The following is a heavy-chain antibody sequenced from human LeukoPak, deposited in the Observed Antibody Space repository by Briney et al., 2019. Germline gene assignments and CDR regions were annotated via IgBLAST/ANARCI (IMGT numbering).Heavy chain of an antibody. CDR1: GASISSGNDY. Sequence: SKTLSLTCTVSGASISSGNDYWSWIRQPAGKGLERIGEINHSGSTNYNPSLKSRVTISVDTSKNQFSLKLSSVTAADTAVYYCARHYGSGSYWPFFSPFVDYWGQGTLVTVSS. V-gene: IGHV4-61*10. CDR2: INHSGST. D-gene: IGHD3-10*01. CDR3: ARHYGSGSYWPFFSPFVDY. J-gene: IGHJ4*02.